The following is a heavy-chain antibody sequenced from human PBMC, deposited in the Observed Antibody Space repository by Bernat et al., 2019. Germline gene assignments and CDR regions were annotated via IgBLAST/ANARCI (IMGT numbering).Heavy chain of an antibody. CDR2: ISSRGTNT. J-gene: IGHJ4*02. Sequence: VQLLDSGGGLVQPGGSLRLSCAASGFTFSTYAMSWVRQAPGKGLEWVSAISSRGTNTYYADSVKGRFTISRDNSKDTLYLQMNSLRGEDTAVYYCAKIRIVGATYGGDFGYWGQGTLVTVSS. D-gene: IGHD1-26*01. CDR1: GFTFSTYA. V-gene: IGHV3-23*01. CDR3: AKIRIVGATYGGDFGY.